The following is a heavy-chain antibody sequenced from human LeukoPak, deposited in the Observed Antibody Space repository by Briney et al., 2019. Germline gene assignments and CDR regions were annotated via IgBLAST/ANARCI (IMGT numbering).Heavy chain of an antibody. D-gene: IGHD5-12*01. CDR3: ARGGLRRFDY. V-gene: IGHV1-2*02. CDR2: INPYSGGT. J-gene: IGHJ4*02. CDR1: GYTFTGYY. Sequence: ASVKVSCKTSGYTFTGYYLHWVRQAPGQGLEWMGWINPYSGGTNYAQKFQGRVTMSVDTSKNQFSLKLSSVTAADTAVYYCARGGLRRFDYWGQGTLVTVSS.